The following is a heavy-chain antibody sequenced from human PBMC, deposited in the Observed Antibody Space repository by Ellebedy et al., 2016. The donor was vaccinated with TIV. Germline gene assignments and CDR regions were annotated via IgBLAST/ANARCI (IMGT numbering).Heavy chain of an antibody. V-gene: IGHV3-53*01. D-gene: IGHD4-23*01. CDR2: IYTVGDT. J-gene: IGHJ4*02. Sequence: GESLKISCAASGFIVSNHFMNWVRQAPGKGLEWVSVIYTVGDTHYADSVKGRFTVSRDNSKNALYLQMNNLRAEDTAVYYCARDQATVVTPGDDFDYWGQGTLVTVSS. CDR3: ARDQATVVTPGDDFDY. CDR1: GFIVSNHF.